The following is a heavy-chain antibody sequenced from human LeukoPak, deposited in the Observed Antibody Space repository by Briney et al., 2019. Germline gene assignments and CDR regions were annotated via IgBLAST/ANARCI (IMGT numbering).Heavy chain of an antibody. CDR1: GDSFFWNSVA. CDR2: TYYSSEWHH. D-gene: IGHD2-15*01. J-gene: IGHJ4*02. CDR3: ARGRYCGGGTCYHFDS. Sequence: SQTLSLTCAVSGDSFFWNSVAWNWIRQSPSRGLEWLGRTYYSSEWHHDYAVSVKSRIKITADTFKSQFSLHLNTVTPEDTAVYFCARGRYCGGGTCYHFDSWGQGTLVTVSS. V-gene: IGHV6-1*01.